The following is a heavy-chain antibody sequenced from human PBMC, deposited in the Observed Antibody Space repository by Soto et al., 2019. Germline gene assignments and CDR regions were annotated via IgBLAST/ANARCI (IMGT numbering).Heavy chain of an antibody. Sequence: GGSLRLSCAASGFTFRIYSMHWVRQSPGKGLEWVAVMWYDGTNKYYGESVKGRFTISRDNSENTLYLQMNSLRVEDTAVYYCARDSTFGTRGGSFDIWCHGTLVTDSS. CDR1: GFTFRIYS. CDR3: ARDSTFGTRGGSFDI. J-gene: IGHJ3*02. CDR2: MWYDGTNK. D-gene: IGHD3-16*01. V-gene: IGHV3-33*01.